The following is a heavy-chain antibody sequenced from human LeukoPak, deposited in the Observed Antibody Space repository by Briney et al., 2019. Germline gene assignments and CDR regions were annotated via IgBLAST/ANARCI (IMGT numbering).Heavy chain of an antibody. CDR1: GFTFSSYS. CDR3: ARFNRLDAFDI. J-gene: IGHJ3*02. CDR2: ISSSSSYI. D-gene: IGHD1-14*01. Sequence: GGSLRLSCAASGFTFSSYSMNWVRQAPGKGLEWVPSISSSSSYIYYADSVKGRFTISRDNAKNSLYLQMNSLRAEDTAVYYCARFNRLDAFDIWGQGTMVTVSS. V-gene: IGHV3-21*01.